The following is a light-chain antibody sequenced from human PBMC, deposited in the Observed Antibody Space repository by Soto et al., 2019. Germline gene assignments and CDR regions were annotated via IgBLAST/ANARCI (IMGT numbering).Light chain of an antibody. V-gene: IGKV3-20*01. Sequence: EIVLTQSPGTLSLSPGERATLSCRASQSVSSSYLAWYQQKPAQAPRLLFYGASSRATGIPDRFSGSGSGTDFTLTISRLEPEDFAVYYCQQYGSSLHTFGQGTKLEIK. CDR1: QSVSSSY. CDR3: QQYGSSLHT. J-gene: IGKJ2*01. CDR2: GAS.